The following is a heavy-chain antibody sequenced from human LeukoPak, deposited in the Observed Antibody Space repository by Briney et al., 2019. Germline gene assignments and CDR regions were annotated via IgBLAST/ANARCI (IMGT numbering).Heavy chain of an antibody. CDR2: IYASGGT. D-gene: IGHD3-9*01. Sequence: PSETLSLTCTVSGGSITSYYWSWSREPAGKGLEWIGRIYASGGTNYSPSLKSRVTMSIDTSKNQFSLKLSSVTAADTAVYYCARVSDFLTGFDYWGQGTLVTVSS. V-gene: IGHV4-4*07. CDR3: ARVSDFLTGFDY. CDR1: GGSITSYY. J-gene: IGHJ4*02.